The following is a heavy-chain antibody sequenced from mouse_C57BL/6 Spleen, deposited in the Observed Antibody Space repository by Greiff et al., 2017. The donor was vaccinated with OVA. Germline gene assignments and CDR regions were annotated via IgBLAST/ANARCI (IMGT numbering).Heavy chain of an antibody. V-gene: IGHV5-4*01. Sequence: EVKLVESGGGLVKPGGSLKLSCAASGFTFSSYAMSWVRQTPEKRLEWVATISDGGSYTYYPDNVKGRFTISRDNAKNKLYLQMSHLKSEDTAMYYCARDSNYPFAYWGQGTLVTVTA. CDR3: ARDSNYPFAY. J-gene: IGHJ3*01. CDR2: ISDGGSYT. CDR1: GFTFSSYA. D-gene: IGHD2-5*01.